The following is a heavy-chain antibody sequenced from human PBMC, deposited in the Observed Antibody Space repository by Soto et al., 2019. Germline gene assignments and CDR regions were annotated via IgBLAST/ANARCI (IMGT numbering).Heavy chain of an antibody. CDR1: GFTFSSYG. D-gene: IGHD4-17*01. V-gene: IGHV3-30*18. CDR3: ANIYGDYGFYYGMDV. Sequence: GGSLRLSCAASGFTFSSYGMHWVRQAPGKGLEWVAVISYDGSNKYYADSVKGRFTISRDNSKNTLYLQMNSLRAEDTAVYYCANIYGDYGFYYGMDVWGQGTTVTVSS. CDR2: ISYDGSNK. J-gene: IGHJ6*02.